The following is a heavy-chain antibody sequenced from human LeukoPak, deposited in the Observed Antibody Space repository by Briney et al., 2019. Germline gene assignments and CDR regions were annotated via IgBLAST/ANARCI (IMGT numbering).Heavy chain of an antibody. V-gene: IGHV3-74*01. CDR1: GSSFSTQR. Sequence: GGSLRLSCVASGSSFSTQRMHWVRQAPGKGLVWVSYINIDERITGYADSVKGRFTISRDNGKNTLYLQMNSLRVEDTAIYYCAKDPGEGVRGVMGYYYYGMDVWGQGTTVTVSS. CDR2: INIDERIT. D-gene: IGHD3-10*01. J-gene: IGHJ6*02. CDR3: AKDPGEGVRGVMGYYYYGMDV.